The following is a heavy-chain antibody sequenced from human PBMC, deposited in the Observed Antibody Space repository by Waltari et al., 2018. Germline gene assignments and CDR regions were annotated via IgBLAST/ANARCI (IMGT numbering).Heavy chain of an antibody. D-gene: IGHD3-10*01. CDR2: INPNSGGT. CDR1: GYTFTGYY. CDR3: ARGPYGSGTRVAFDI. Sequence: QVQLVQSGAEVNKPGASVKVSCKASGYTFTGYYMHWVRPAPGQGLEWMGWINPNSGGTNYAQKFQGWVTMTRDTSISTAYMELSRLRSDDTAVYYCARGPYGSGTRVAFDIWGQGTMVTVSS. J-gene: IGHJ3*02. V-gene: IGHV1-2*04.